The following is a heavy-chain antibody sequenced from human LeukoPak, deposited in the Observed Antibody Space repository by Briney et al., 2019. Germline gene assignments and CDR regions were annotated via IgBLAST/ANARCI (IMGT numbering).Heavy chain of an antibody. CDR3: ARDLVTVTKGFDI. Sequence: SESLSLTCAVSDDSFSSHYWTWIRQPPGKGLEWIGYISYIGTTNYNPSLKSRVTISIDTSKNQFSLKLSSVTAADTAVYYCARDLVTVTKGFDIWGQGTMVSVSS. CDR1: DDSFSSHY. CDR2: ISYIGTT. D-gene: IGHD4-17*01. V-gene: IGHV4-59*11. J-gene: IGHJ3*02.